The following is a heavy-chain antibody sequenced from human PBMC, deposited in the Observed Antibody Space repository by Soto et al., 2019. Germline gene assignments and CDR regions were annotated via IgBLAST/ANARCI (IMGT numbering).Heavy chain of an antibody. CDR2: IYYSGST. J-gene: IGHJ4*02. Sequence: PSETLSLTCTVSGGSVSSGSYYWSWIRQPPGKGLEWIGYIYYSGSTTYNPSLKSRVTISVDTSENQFSLKLSSVTAADTAVYYCARVMYSSSWYYFDYWGQGTLVTVSS. V-gene: IGHV4-61*01. D-gene: IGHD6-13*01. CDR3: ARVMYSSSWYYFDY. CDR1: GGSVSSGSYY.